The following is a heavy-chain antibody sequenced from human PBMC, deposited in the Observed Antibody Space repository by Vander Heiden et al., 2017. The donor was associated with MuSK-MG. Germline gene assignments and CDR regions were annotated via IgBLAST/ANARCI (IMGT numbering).Heavy chain of an antibody. CDR1: GFIFSSYG. Sequence: QVQLVESGGGVVQPGRSLRLSCAASGFIFSSYGMHWVRQAPGKGLEWVAVISYDGSNKYYADSVKGRFTISRDNSKNTLYLQMNSLRAEDTAVYYCAKVAVLMVYAIDYFDYWGQGTLVTVSS. CDR2: ISYDGSNK. D-gene: IGHD2-8*01. CDR3: AKVAVLMVYAIDYFDY. V-gene: IGHV3-30*18. J-gene: IGHJ4*02.